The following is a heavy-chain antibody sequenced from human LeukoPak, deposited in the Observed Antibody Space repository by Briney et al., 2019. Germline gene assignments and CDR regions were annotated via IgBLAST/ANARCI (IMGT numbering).Heavy chain of an antibody. CDR1: GFIFDDYG. Sequence: PGGSLRLSCAASGFIFDDYGMSWVRQTPGKGLEWVSGINWNGVSTGYADSVKGRFTIPRDNAKNSLYLQMNSLRAEDTALYYCARAGMTTVTNYFDYWGQGTLVTVSS. J-gene: IGHJ4*02. V-gene: IGHV3-20*04. CDR2: INWNGVST. CDR3: ARAGMTTVTNYFDY. D-gene: IGHD4-17*01.